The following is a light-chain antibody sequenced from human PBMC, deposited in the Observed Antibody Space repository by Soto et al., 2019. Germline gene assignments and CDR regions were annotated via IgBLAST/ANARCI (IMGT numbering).Light chain of an antibody. CDR2: DAS. Sequence: DIPMTQSPSSLSASVGDRVTITCQASQDITNYLNWYQQKPGIAPKVLISDASNLEMGVPPRFSGSGSGTEFTLTINGLEPEDCAVYYCQQYASSPLTFGGGTKVEIK. V-gene: IGKV1-33*01. J-gene: IGKJ4*01. CDR1: QDITNY. CDR3: QQYASSPLT.